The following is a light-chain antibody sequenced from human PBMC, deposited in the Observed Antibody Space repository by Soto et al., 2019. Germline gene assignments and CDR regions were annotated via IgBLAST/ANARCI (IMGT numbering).Light chain of an antibody. CDR2: GAS. J-gene: IGKJ2*01. CDR1: QSVSSSY. Sequence: EIVLTQSPGTLSLSPGERATLSCRASQSVSSSYLAWYQHKPGQAPRLLIYGASSRATGIPDRFSGSGSGTDFTLTISRLEPEDSAVYSCRQYGSSPHPFGQGSKLEIK. CDR3: RQYGSSPHP. V-gene: IGKV3-20*01.